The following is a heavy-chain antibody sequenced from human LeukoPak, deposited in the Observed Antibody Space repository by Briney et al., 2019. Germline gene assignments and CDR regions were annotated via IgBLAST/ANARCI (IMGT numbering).Heavy chain of an antibody. Sequence: PSGTLSLTCAVYGGSFSGYYWSWIRQPPGKGLEWIGEINHSGSTNYNPSLKSRVTISVDTSKNQFSLKLSSVTAADTAVYYCAAGGGSNWFDPWGQGTLVTVSS. D-gene: IGHD1-26*01. CDR1: GGSFSGYY. CDR3: AAGGGSNWFDP. V-gene: IGHV4-34*01. CDR2: INHSGST. J-gene: IGHJ5*02.